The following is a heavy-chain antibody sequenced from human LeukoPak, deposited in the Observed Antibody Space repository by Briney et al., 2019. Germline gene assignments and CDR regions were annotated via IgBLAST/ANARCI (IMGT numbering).Heavy chain of an antibody. J-gene: IGHJ5*02. CDR2: FDHTGSA. Sequence: SETLSLTWDVYGEPFSGFYWTWIRQPPGEGLQWCGEFDHTGSAKYNPSPKSRVSISADTSKNQFSLKMKSVTAADTAVYYCARGLTALYYYGSGSYGRWFDPWGQGTLVTVSS. V-gene: IGHV4-34*01. CDR3: ARGLTALYYYGSGSYGRWFDP. CDR1: GEPFSGFY. D-gene: IGHD3-10*01.